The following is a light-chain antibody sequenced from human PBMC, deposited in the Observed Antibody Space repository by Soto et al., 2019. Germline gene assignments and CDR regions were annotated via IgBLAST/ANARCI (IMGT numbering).Light chain of an antibody. CDR3: QTWGTGIRV. J-gene: IGLJ3*02. CDR2: VNRDGSH. V-gene: IGLV4-69*01. Sequence: QSVLTQSPSAAASLGASVNLTCTLSSDHTMYAIAWHQLQPEKGPRYLMRVNRDGSHTKGDGIPGRFSGSSSGADRYLTISSLQSEDEADYYCQTWGTGIRVFGGGTKLTVL. CDR1: SDHTMYA.